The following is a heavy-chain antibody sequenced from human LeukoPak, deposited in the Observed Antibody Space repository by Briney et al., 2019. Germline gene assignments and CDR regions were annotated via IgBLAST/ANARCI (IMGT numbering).Heavy chain of an antibody. CDR2: ISGSGVST. V-gene: IGHV3-23*01. CDR1: GFRFSSYA. CDR3: AKDERNWNYNLASQTYD. J-gene: IGHJ4*02. Sequence: GGSLRLSCAASGFRFSSYAMSWVRQAPGKGLEWVSAISGSGVSTYYADSVKGRFTVSRDNSKNTLNLQMSSLRAEDTAVYYCAKDERNWNYNLASQTYDWGQGTLVTVSS. D-gene: IGHD1-7*01.